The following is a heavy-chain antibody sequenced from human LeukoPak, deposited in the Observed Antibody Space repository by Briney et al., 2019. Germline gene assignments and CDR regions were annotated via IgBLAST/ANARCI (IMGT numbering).Heavy chain of an antibody. D-gene: IGHD3-10*01. CDR3: ARGLLSSLWSFDS. V-gene: IGHV3-33*08. CDR2: IWPDGGNK. CDR1: GFIFSSNA. Sequence: GGSLRLSCSASGFIFSSNAMGWVRQAPGKGLEWVAVIWPDGGNKFYADSVKGRFTISRDNSKNTLYLQMNSLRAEDTAVYYCARGLLSSLWSFDSWGQGTLVTVSS. J-gene: IGHJ4*02.